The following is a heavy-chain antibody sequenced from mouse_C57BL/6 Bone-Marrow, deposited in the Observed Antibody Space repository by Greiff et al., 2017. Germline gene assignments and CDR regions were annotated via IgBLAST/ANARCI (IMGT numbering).Heavy chain of an antibody. CDR2: IDPSDSYT. Sequence: QVQLQQPGAELVMPEASVQLSCKASGYTFTSSWMHWVKQRPGQGLEWIGQIDPSDSYTNYNQKFKGKSTLTVDKASSTAYMQLSSLTSEDTAVYYCARECSNLYDFDYWGQGTTLTVSS. CDR1: GYTFTSSW. D-gene: IGHD2-5*01. CDR3: ARECSNLYDFDY. J-gene: IGHJ2*01. V-gene: IGHV1-69*01.